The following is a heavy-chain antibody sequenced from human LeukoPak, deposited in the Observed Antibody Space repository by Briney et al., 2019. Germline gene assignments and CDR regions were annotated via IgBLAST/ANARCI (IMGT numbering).Heavy chain of an antibody. CDR3: ASSPEDSSGWYYFQH. D-gene: IGHD6-19*01. V-gene: IGHV3-21*01. Sequence: GGSLRLSCAASGFTFSTYSMNWVRQAPGKGLEWVSSISSSTYIYYADSVKGRFTISRDNAKNSLYLQMNSLRAEDTAVYYCASSPEDSSGWYYFQHWGQGTLVTVSS. J-gene: IGHJ1*01. CDR2: ISSSTYI. CDR1: GFTFSTYS.